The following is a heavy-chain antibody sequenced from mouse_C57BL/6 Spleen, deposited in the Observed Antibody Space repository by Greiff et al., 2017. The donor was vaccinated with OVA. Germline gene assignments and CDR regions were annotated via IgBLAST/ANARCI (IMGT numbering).Heavy chain of an antibody. Sequence: EVKLVESGGGLVKPGGSLKLSCAASGFTFSDYGMHWVRQAPEKGLEWVAYLSSGSSTIYYAATVKGRFTISRDNAKNTLFLQMTSLRAEDTAMYYCALTMITTDWYFDVGGTGTTVTVSS. D-gene: IGHD2-4*01. CDR3: ALTMITTDWYFDV. V-gene: IGHV5-17*01. CDR2: LSSGSSTI. CDR1: GFTFSDYG. J-gene: IGHJ1*03.